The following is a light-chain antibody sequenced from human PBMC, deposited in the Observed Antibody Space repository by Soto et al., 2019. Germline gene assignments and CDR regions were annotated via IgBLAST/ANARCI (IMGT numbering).Light chain of an antibody. J-gene: IGKJ2*01. Sequence: ELVMTQSPATLSLSPEERAALSCRASQSINSELAWYQQTPGQPPRLLIYGASTRATGIPARGTGSDSGSAFALTISGLPSADFAVYYCQEGHNWPLTFGQGTRVE. CDR1: QSINSE. CDR3: QEGHNWPLT. CDR2: GAS. V-gene: IGKV3-15*01.